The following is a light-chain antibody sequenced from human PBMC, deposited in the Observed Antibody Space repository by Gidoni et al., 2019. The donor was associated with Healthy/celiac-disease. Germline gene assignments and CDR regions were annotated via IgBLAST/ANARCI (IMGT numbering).Light chain of an antibody. V-gene: IGLV3-1*01. J-gene: IGLJ1*01. Sequence: SYELTQQHSVSVSPGQTASITCSGEKVGDKYACWYQQKPGQSPVLVIYQDNKRPSGIPERFSGSNSGKTATLTISGTQAMDEADYYCQAWDSTTNYVFGTGTKVTVL. CDR3: QAWDSTTNYV. CDR2: QDN. CDR1: KVGDKY.